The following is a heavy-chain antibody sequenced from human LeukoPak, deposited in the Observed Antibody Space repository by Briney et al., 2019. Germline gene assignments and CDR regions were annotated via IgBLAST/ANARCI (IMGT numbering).Heavy chain of an antibody. D-gene: IGHD3-3*01. CDR2: ISAYNGNT. CDR3: ARQTYYDFWSGYYEFDY. CDR1: GYTFTSYG. V-gene: IGHV1-18*01. J-gene: IGHJ4*02. Sequence: GASVKVSCKASGYTFTSYGISWVRHAPGQGLEWMGWISAYNGNTNYAQKLQGRVTMTTDTSTSTAYMELRSLRSDDTAVYYCARQTYYDFWSGYYEFDYWGQGTLVTVSS.